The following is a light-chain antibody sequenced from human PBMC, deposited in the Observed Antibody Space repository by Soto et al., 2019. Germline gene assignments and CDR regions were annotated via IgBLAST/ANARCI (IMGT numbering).Light chain of an antibody. J-gene: IGKJ1*01. CDR3: QQFTGT. Sequence: DIQMTQSPSTLSASVGDRVTITCRASQSMSSWLAWYQQKPGKAPKLLIYKASSLESGVPSRFSGSGSGTEFTPTISSLQPDDFATYYCQQFTGTFGQGTKVEIK. V-gene: IGKV1-5*03. CDR1: QSMSSW. CDR2: KAS.